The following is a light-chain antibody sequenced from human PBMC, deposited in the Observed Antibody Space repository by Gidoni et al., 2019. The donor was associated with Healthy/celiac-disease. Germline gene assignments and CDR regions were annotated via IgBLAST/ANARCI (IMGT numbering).Light chain of an antibody. CDR1: KLGDTY. CDR2: QDS. V-gene: IGLV3-1*01. Sequence: YELTQPPSVSVSPGQTASITCSGDKLGDTYACWYQQKPGQSPVLVIYQDSKPPSGIPERFSGSNSGNTATLTISGTQAMDEADYYCQAWDSSTVVFGGGTKLTVL. J-gene: IGLJ2*01. CDR3: QAWDSSTVV.